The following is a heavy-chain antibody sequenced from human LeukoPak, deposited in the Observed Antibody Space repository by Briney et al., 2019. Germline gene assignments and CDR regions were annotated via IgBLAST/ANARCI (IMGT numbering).Heavy chain of an antibody. CDR2: MQYSGST. Sequence: SETLSLTCTVSGGSISSSSYYGDWIRQPPGRGLEWIGSMQYSGSTYYNPSLKSRVTMSVDTSKNQFSLKLSSVTAADTAVYYCTSRARTYFQQWGQGTLVTVYS. V-gene: IGHV4-39*01. D-gene: IGHD1-1*01. CDR1: GGSISSSSYY. J-gene: IGHJ1*01. CDR3: TSRARTYFQQ.